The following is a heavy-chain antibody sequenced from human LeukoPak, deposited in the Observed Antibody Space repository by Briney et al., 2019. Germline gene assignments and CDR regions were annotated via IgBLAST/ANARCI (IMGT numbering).Heavy chain of an antibody. J-gene: IGHJ4*02. D-gene: IGHD3-22*01. CDR2: IYYSGST. CDR1: RCSLHHGGFH. CDR3: ARNYYDGPFDY. V-gene: IGHV4-31*03. Sequence: SHTLSLTHPVSRCSLHHGGFHWSWIRQHPGKALEWIGYIYYSGSTYYNPSLKSRVTISVDTSKNQFSLKLSSVTAADTAVYYCARNYYDGPFDYWGQGTLVTVSS.